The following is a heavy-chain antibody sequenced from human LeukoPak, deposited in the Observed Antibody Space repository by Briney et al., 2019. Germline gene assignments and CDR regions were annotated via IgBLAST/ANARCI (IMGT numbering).Heavy chain of an antibody. D-gene: IGHD4/OR15-4a*01. CDR2: IYYSGDT. J-gene: IGHJ5*02. Sequence: SETLSLTCTVSRGSISGYSWSWIRQSPGGGLEWIGYIYYSGDTAYNPSLRSRVTMSVDTSKNQFSLQLRSMTTADTAVYYCVRGPYGASISKWFNPWGQGTQVIVSP. CDR3: VRGPYGASISKWFNP. V-gene: IGHV4-59*01. CDR1: RGSISGYS.